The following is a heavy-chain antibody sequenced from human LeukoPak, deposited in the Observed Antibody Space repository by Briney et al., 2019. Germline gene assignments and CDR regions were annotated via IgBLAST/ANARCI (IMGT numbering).Heavy chain of an antibody. CDR2: IYTSGST. CDR3: ARNYYGSGSDAFDI. J-gene: IGHJ3*02. D-gene: IGHD3-10*01. Sequence: PSETLSLTCTVSGGSISSYYWSWIRQPAGKGLEWIGRIYTSGSTNYNPSLKSRVTMSVDTSKNQFSLKLSSVTAADTAVYYCARNYYGSGSDAFDIWGQGTMVTVSP. V-gene: IGHV4-4*07. CDR1: GGSISSYY.